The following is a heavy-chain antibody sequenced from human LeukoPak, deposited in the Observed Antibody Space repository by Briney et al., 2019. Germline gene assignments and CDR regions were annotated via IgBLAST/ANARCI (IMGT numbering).Heavy chain of an antibody. J-gene: IGHJ4*02. CDR1: GFTFSSYP. D-gene: IGHD1-14*01. Sequence: GGSLRLSCAASGFTFSSYPMSWVRQAPGKGLEWVSTISNSDDSTYYADSVKGRFTISRDNSENTLFLRMNSLRAEDTAVYYCAKATGYLLWGQGTLVIVSS. V-gene: IGHV3-23*01. CDR2: ISNSDDST. CDR3: AKATGYLL.